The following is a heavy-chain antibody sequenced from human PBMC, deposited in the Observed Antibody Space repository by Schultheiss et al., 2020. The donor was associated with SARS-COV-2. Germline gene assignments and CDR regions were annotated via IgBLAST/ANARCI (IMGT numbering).Heavy chain of an antibody. Sequence: GGSLRLSCAASGFTFSSYWMHWVRQAPGKGLVWVSRINSDGSSTSYADSVKGRFTISRDNAKNSLYLQMNSLRAEDTAVYYCARAVSRSSSSYHYYGMDVWGQGTTVTVAS. CDR2: INSDGSST. J-gene: IGHJ6*02. D-gene: IGHD6-6*01. V-gene: IGHV3-74*01. CDR1: GFTFSSYW. CDR3: ARAVSRSSSSYHYYGMDV.